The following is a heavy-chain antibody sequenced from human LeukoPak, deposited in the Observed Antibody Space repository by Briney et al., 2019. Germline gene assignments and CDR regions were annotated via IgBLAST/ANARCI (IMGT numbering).Heavy chain of an antibody. CDR1: GFTFRSYW. D-gene: IGHD2-15*01. V-gene: IGHV3-7*05. J-gene: IGHJ6*02. Sequence: QPGGSLRLSCAASGFTFRSYWMSWVRQAPGKGLEWVANIKEDGSEKYYVDSVKGRFTISRDNSKNTLYLQMSSLRAEDTAVYFCVRGYSFGPYGMDVWGQGTTVTVSS. CDR2: IKEDGSEK. CDR3: VRGYSFGPYGMDV.